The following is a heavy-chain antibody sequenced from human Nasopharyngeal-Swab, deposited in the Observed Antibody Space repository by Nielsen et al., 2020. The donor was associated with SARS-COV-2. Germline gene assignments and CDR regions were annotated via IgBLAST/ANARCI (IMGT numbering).Heavy chain of an antibody. D-gene: IGHD1-26*01. CDR3: ARISLPQIVGATNPVDY. CDR1: RPSFSGFY. CDR2: INTIGVT. J-gene: IGHJ4*02. V-gene: IGHV4-59*03. Sequence: SETLSLTCPLSRPSFSGFYWSWIRQPPGDRLEWIGYINTIGVTKYNPSLNIRVSMSVDATRNQLSLNLWSMTDADTAMYFCARISLPQIVGATNPVDYWGQGTLVTVSA.